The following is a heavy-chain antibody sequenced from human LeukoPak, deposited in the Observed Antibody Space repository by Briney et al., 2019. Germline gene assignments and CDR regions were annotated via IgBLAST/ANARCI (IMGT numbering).Heavy chain of an antibody. Sequence: GEALKISCKGAGCSFTSYWIGWVRPMPGKGMEWMGIIYPGDSDTRYSPSFQGQVTVSADKSISTAYLQWSSLKASDTAMYYCARHRCSGGSCYVDYWGQGTLVTVSS. CDR3: ARHRCSGGSCYVDY. D-gene: IGHD2-15*01. V-gene: IGHV5-51*01. J-gene: IGHJ4*02. CDR1: GCSFTSYW. CDR2: IYPGDSDT.